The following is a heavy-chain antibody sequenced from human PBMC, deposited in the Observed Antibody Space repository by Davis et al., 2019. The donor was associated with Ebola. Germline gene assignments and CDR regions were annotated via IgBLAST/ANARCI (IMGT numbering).Heavy chain of an antibody. D-gene: IGHD2-15*01. Sequence: ASVKVSCKASGGSFSSYAVSWVRHAPGEGLEWMGYFDPEDGEALYAQKFQGRVTMTEDKSTDKAYMELSSLRSEDTAVYYCAAGGLGGGFDVWGQGTMVTVSS. V-gene: IGHV1-24*01. CDR2: FDPEDGEA. CDR1: GGSFSSYA. CDR3: AAGGLGGGFDV. J-gene: IGHJ3*01.